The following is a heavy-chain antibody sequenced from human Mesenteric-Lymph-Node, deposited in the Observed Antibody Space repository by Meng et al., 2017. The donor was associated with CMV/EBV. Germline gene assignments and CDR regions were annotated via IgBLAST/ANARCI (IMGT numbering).Heavy chain of an antibody. Sequence: SCDDSGFNISDYYMNRIRQAPGKGLEWVSFISRSGTTIKYADSVKGRFTISRDNAKNSLYLQMNSLRAEDTAVYYCTKEVSGNSGGGYWGQGTLVTVSS. D-gene: IGHD4-23*01. CDR1: GFNISDYY. J-gene: IGHJ4*02. V-gene: IGHV3-11*04. CDR2: ISRSGTTI. CDR3: TKEVSGNSGGGY.